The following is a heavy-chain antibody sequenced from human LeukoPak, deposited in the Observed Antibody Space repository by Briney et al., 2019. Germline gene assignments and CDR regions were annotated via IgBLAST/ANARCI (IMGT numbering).Heavy chain of an antibody. V-gene: IGHV4-34*01. D-gene: IGHD3-22*01. Sequence: PSETLSLTCAVYGGSFSGYYWSWIRQPPGKGLEWIGEINHSGSTNYNPSLKSRVTISVDTSKNQFSLKLSSVTAADTAVYYCARASYYDSSGYSLFGYWGQGTLVTASS. CDR3: ARASYYDSSGYSLFGY. CDR2: INHSGST. CDR1: GGSFSGYY. J-gene: IGHJ4*02.